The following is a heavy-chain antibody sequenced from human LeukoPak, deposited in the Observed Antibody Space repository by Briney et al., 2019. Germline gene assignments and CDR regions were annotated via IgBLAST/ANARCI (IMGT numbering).Heavy chain of an antibody. CDR3: AREYGGSYFDY. D-gene: IGHD4-23*01. CDR1: GFTFSSYA. CDR2: ISYDGSNI. J-gene: IGHJ4*02. V-gene: IGHV3-30-3*01. Sequence: GGSLRLSCAASGFTFSSYAMDWVRQAPGKGLEWVAVISYDGSNIFYADSVKGRFTISRDNSKNTLYLQMNSLRAEDTAVYYCAREYGGSYFDYWGQGTLVTVSS.